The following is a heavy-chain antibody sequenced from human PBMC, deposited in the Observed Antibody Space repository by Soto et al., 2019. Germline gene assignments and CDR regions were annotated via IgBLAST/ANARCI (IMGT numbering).Heavy chain of an antibody. CDR3: ARHKSGSDWLDP. D-gene: IGHD2-15*01. J-gene: IGHJ5*02. CDR2: MFYSGAT. Sequence: PSETLSLTCTVSVGSSSDISYCWCWIRQPPGKGLQWIGCMFYSGATYYNPSLKNRVTLSVDTSNNEFSLKLVSVTAPDTAVYYCARHKSGSDWLDPWGQGTLVTVS. CDR1: VGSSSDISYC. V-gene: IGHV4-39*01.